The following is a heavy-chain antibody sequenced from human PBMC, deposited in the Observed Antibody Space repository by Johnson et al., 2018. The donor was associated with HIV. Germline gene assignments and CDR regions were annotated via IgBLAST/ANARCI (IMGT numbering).Heavy chain of an antibody. V-gene: IGHV3-30*02. J-gene: IGHJ3*01. D-gene: IGHD5/OR15-5a*01. CDR2: LRYDGTNK. CDR1: GFTSSSYG. CDR3: AKIGQCRERLDAFDV. Sequence: QVQLVESGGGVVQPGGSLRLSCAASGFTSSSYGMHWVRQAPGKGLEWVAFLRYDGTNKYYADSMKGRFTISRDNSKNTLYLQMSSLRTEDTAVYYCAKIGQCRERLDAFDVWGQGTMVTVSS.